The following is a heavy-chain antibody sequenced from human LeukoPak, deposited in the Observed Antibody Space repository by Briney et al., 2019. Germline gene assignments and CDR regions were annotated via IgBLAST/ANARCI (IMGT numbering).Heavy chain of an antibody. CDR1: GGSISSDTSH. D-gene: IGHD3-10*01. CDR3: ARGKRYYYGSGSYNY. J-gene: IGHJ4*02. V-gene: IGHV4-39*07. Sequence: SETLSLTCTVSGGSISSDTSHWGWIRQPPGKGLEWIGSIHYTGRTYYNPSLKSRVTISVDTSKNQFSLKLSSVTAADTAVYYCARGKRYYYGSGSYNYWGQGTLVTVSS. CDR2: IHYTGRT.